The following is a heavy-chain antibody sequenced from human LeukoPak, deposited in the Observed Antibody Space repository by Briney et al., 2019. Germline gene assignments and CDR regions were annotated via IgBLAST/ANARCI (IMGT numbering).Heavy chain of an antibody. Sequence: GGSLRLSCAASGFTFSTYWMTWVRQAPGKGLEWVANLKEDGSVKSYVDSVKGRFTISRDNRKNSLYLQMNSLRTEDTAVYYCARDTNYCSGTRCYDVFDIWGQGTVVTVSS. CDR1: GFTFSTYW. CDR2: LKEDGSVK. CDR3: ARDTNYCSGTRCYDVFDI. D-gene: IGHD2-2*01. V-gene: IGHV3-7*01. J-gene: IGHJ3*02.